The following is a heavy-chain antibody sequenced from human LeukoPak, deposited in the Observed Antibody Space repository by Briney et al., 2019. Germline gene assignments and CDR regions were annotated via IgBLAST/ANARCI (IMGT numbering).Heavy chain of an antibody. Sequence: PGRSLRLSCAASGFTFSSYAMHWVRQAPGKGLEWVAVISYDGSNKYYADSVKGRSTISRDNSKNTLYLQMNSLRAEDTAVYYCARARGRGYSYGTYFDYWGQGTLVTVSS. CDR3: ARARGRGYSYGTYFDY. V-gene: IGHV3-30-3*01. CDR1: GFTFSSYA. CDR2: ISYDGSNK. J-gene: IGHJ4*02. D-gene: IGHD5-18*01.